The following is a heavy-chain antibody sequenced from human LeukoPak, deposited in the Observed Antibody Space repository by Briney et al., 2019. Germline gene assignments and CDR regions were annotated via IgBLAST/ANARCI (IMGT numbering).Heavy chain of an antibody. CDR2: ISSSGTYI. J-gene: IGHJ3*02. Sequence: PGGSLPLSYAASGYTFSDYSVNWLRQLPGKGLAWVSSISSSGTYIYYADSVKGRSTISRDNAKDSLFLQINSLTAEDTAVYYCVSGNDPDYVWGTYRLDAFDIWGEGTMVIVSS. CDR3: VSGNDPDYVWGTYRLDAFDI. V-gene: IGHV3-21*01. D-gene: IGHD3-16*02. CDR1: GYTFSDYS.